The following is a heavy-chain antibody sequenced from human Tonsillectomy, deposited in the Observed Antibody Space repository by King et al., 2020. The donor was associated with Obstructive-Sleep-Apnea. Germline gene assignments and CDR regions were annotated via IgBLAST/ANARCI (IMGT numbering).Heavy chain of an antibody. CDR2: LFWGGDK. CDR1: GFSPTADGGG. V-gene: IGHV2-5*02. Sequence: TLKESGPTLVKPTQTPTPTCTFSGFSPTADGGGVGWIRPPPGKAPQRLSPLFWGGDKRDNPFFNTRITLPKGTPNNHVVLTMTNIDPVDTATYYCAHSLRRRSCSGGNCYYFDSWGQGTLVTVSS. D-gene: IGHD2-15*01. CDR3: AHSLRRRSCSGGNCYYFDS. J-gene: IGHJ4*02.